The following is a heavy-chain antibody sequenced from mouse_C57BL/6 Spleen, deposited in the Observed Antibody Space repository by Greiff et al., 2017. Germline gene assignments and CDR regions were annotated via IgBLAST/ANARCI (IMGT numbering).Heavy chain of an antibody. CDR3: ASGKSSGPFAY. Sequence: QVQLQQSGPELVKPGASVKISCKASGYAFSSSWMNWVKQRPGKGLEWIGRIYPGDGDTNYNGKFKGKATLTADKSSSTAYMQLSSLTSEDSAVYFCASGKSSGPFAYWGQGTLVTVSA. CDR1: GYAFSSSW. J-gene: IGHJ3*01. D-gene: IGHD3-2*02. CDR2: IYPGDGDT. V-gene: IGHV1-82*01.